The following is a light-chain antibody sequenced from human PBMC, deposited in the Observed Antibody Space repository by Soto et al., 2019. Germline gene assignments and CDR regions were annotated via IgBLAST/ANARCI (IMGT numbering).Light chain of an antibody. CDR2: DAS. J-gene: IGKJ1*01. V-gene: IGKV1-5*01. CDR1: QSITTW. Sequence: DIPMTQSPSPLSASVGDRVTITCRASQSITTWLAWYQQKPGKAPKVRIYDASSLQSGVTSRFSGSGSGTEYTHTISNRQPDDFATYYCHQYQSYPWTFGQGTKV. CDR3: HQYQSYPWT.